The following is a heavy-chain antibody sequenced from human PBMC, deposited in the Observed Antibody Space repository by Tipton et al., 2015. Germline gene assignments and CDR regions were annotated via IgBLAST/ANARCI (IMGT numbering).Heavy chain of an antibody. V-gene: IGHV4-34*01. J-gene: IGHJ4*02. CDR3: ACQDYDSLTRDYQTVDY. D-gene: IGHD3-9*01. CDR2: INHSGST. Sequence: TLSLTCTVSGGSISKYYWSWIRQPPGKGLEWIGEINHSGSTNYNPSLKSRVTISVDTSKNQFSLKLTSVTAADTAVYYCACQDYDSLTRDYQTVDYWGQGTLVTVSS. CDR1: GGSISKYY.